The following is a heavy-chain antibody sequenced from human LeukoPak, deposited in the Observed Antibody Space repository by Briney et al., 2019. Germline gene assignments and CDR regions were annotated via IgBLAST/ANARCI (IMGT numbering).Heavy chain of an antibody. Sequence: EASVKVSCKASGGTFSSYAISWVRQAPGQGLEWMGGIIPIFGTANYAQKFQGRVTITADKSTSTAYMELSSLRSEDTAVYYCATRLSSGWPYYFDYWGQGTLVTVSS. CDR1: GGTFSSYA. J-gene: IGHJ4*02. V-gene: IGHV1-69*06. CDR3: ATRLSSGWPYYFDY. CDR2: IIPIFGTA. D-gene: IGHD6-19*01.